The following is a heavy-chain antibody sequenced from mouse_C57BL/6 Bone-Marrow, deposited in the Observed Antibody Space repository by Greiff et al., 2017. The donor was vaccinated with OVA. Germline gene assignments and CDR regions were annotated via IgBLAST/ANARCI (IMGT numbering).Heavy chain of an antibody. CDR3: ARDTNYDYEYFDV. D-gene: IGHD2-4*01. V-gene: IGHV5-4*01. J-gene: IGHJ1*03. CDR2: ISDGGSYT. CDR1: GFTFSSYA. Sequence: EVQRVESGGGLVKPGGSLKLSCAASGFTFSSYAMSWVRQTPEKRLEWVATISDGGSYTYYPDNVKGRFTISRDNAKNNLYLQMSHLKSEDTAMYYCARDTNYDYEYFDVWGTGTTVTVSS.